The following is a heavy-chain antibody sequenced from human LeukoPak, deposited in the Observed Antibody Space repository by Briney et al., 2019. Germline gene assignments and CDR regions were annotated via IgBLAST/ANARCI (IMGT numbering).Heavy chain of an antibody. V-gene: IGHV1-24*01. D-gene: IGHD4-17*01. Sequence: ASVKVSCKVSGYTLTELSMHWVRQPPGKGLEWMGGFDPEDGKTIYAQKLQGSLTMTEDTYANTAHMEQSSLRSEDTAVYYCATLRTSSTVTTFDYWGQGTLVTVSS. J-gene: IGHJ4*02. CDR1: GYTLTELS. CDR2: FDPEDGKT. CDR3: ATLRTSSTVTTFDY.